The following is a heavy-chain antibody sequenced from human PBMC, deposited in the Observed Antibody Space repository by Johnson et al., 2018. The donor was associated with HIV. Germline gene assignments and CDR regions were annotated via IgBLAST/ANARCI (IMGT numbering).Heavy chain of an antibody. D-gene: IGHD3-16*02. CDR3: ARDLVSLEDAFDI. J-gene: IGHJ3*02. Sequence: MQLVESGGGLVQPGGSLRLSCAVSGFAVSTNYMSWVRQAPGKGLEWVSIIYSGGSTYYADSVKGRFTISRDNSKNTLYLQMNSLRAEDTAVYYCARDLVSLEDAFDIWGQGTMVTVSS. CDR2: IYSGGST. CDR1: GFAVSTNY. V-gene: IGHV3-66*01.